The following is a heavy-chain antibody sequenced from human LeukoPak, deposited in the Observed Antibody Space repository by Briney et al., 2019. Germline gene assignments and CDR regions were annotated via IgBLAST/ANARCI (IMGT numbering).Heavy chain of an antibody. Sequence: GRSLRLSCAASGFTFDDYAMHWVRQAPGKGLEWVSGISWNSGSIGYADSVKGRFTTSRDNAKNSLYLQMNSLRAEDTALYYCATFGVVTSLVDYWGQGTLVTVSS. CDR2: ISWNSGSI. D-gene: IGHD3-3*01. V-gene: IGHV3-9*01. CDR3: ATFGVVTSLVDY. CDR1: GFTFDDYA. J-gene: IGHJ4*02.